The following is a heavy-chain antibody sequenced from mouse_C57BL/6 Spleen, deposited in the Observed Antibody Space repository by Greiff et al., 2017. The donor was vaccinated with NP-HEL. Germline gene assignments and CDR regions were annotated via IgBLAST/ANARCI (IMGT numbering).Heavy chain of an antibody. Sequence: VQLQQSGPELVKPGASVKISCKASGYTFTDYYMNWVKQSHGKSLEWIGDINPNNGGTSYNQKFKGKATLTVDKSSSTAYMELRSLTSEDSAVYYCARWRYDGFDYWGQGTTLTVSS. V-gene: IGHV1-26*01. CDR3: ARWRYDGFDY. D-gene: IGHD2-14*01. J-gene: IGHJ2*01. CDR2: INPNNGGT. CDR1: GYTFTDYY.